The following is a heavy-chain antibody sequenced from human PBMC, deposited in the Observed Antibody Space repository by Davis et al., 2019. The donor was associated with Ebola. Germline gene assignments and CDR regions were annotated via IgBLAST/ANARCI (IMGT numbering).Heavy chain of an antibody. CDR1: GYTFSNYY. CDR3: ARDKRIVVVPAKLTELYSSSSNYYYYYMDV. Sequence: ASVKVSCKASGYTFSNYYLHWVRQAPGQGLEWMGWISAYNGNTNYAQKLQGRVTMTTDTSTSTAYMELRSLRSDDPAVYYCARDKRIVVVPAKLTELYSSSSNYYYYYMDVWGKGTTVTVSS. J-gene: IGHJ6*03. D-gene: IGHD2-2*01. V-gene: IGHV1-18*04. CDR2: ISAYNGNT.